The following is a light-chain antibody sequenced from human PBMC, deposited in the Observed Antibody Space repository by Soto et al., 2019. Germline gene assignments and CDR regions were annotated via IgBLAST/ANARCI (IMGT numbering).Light chain of an antibody. CDR2: KAS. J-gene: IGKJ1*01. CDR3: QQYNSYWT. Sequence: DIQMTQSPSTLSASVGDRVTITCRASQSISSWLAWYQQKPGKAPKLLIYKASSLESGVPSRFSGSGSGPEFTLTISSLQPDDFATYYCQQYNSYWTFGQGTKVESK. V-gene: IGKV1-5*03. CDR1: QSISSW.